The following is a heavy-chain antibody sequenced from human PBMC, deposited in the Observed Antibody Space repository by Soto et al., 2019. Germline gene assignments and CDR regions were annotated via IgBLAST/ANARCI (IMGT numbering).Heavy chain of an antibody. CDR1: GFTFGYYY. CDR3: ARDRTELERGY. CDR2: ISTSGNTI. J-gene: IGHJ4*02. V-gene: IGHV3-11*01. Sequence: GGSLRLSCAASGFTFGYYYMSWIRQAPGKGLQWISYISTSGNTIYYADSVKGRFTISRGNAKNSLYLQMNSLRAEDTAVYYCARDRTELERGYWGQGTLVTVSS. D-gene: IGHD1-1*01.